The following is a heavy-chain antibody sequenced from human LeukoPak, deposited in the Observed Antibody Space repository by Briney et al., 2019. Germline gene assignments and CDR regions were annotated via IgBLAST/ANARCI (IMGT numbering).Heavy chain of an antibody. CDR2: ISDNGAVT. CDR3: ARPLMYYYGSETYFWFDP. CDR1: GFSFSMYS. D-gene: IGHD3-10*01. Sequence: GGSLRLSCAASGFSFSMYSMSWIRQAPGKGLEWVSVISDNGAVTFYGDSVKGRFTISRDNAKNSLSLQMNSLRAEDTAVYYCARPLMYYYGSETYFWFDPWGQGTLVTVSS. V-gene: IGHV3-21*01. J-gene: IGHJ5*02.